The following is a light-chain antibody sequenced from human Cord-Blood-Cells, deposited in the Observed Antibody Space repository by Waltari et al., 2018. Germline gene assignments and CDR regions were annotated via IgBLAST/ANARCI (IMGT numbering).Light chain of an antibody. CDR1: SSDVGGYNS. Sequence: QSALTQPPSASGSPGPSVTIPCTVTSSDVGGYNSVSWYQQHPGKAPNLMIYEVSKRPSGVPDRFSGSKSGNTASLTVSGLQAEDEADYCCSSYAGSNKVFGGGTKLTVL. CDR2: EVS. V-gene: IGLV2-8*01. J-gene: IGLJ3*02. CDR3: SSYAGSNKV.